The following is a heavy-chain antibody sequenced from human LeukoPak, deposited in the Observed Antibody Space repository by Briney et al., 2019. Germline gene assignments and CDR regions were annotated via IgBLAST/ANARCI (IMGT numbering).Heavy chain of an antibody. CDR3: AKDPMTTVTAVDSD. J-gene: IGHJ4*02. Sequence: PGGSLRLSCAASGFTFSSYAMSWVRQAPGKGLEWVSAISGSDNDTYYADSVKGRFSFSRDNSKNTLYLQMNSLRAEDTAVYYCAKDPMTTVTAVDSDWGQGTLVTVSS. V-gene: IGHV3-23*01. D-gene: IGHD4-17*01. CDR2: ISGSDNDT. CDR1: GFTFSSYA.